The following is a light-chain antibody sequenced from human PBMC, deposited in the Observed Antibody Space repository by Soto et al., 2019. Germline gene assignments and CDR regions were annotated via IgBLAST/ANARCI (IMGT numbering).Light chain of an antibody. V-gene: IGKV3D-20*02. Sequence: TQSPSTLSASVGDRVTITFRASQSVSSSYLAWYQQKPGQAPRLLICGASSRATGIPDRFSGSGSGTDFTLTISSLEPEDSAVYYCQQRNVWPPVTFGQGTRLEIK. CDR3: QQRNVWPPVT. J-gene: IGKJ5*01. CDR2: GAS. CDR1: QSVSSSY.